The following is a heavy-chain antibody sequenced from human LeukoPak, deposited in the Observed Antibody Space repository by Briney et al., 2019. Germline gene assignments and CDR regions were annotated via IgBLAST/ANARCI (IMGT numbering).Heavy chain of an antibody. J-gene: IGHJ4*02. V-gene: IGHV3-53*01. CDR1: GFTVSSNY. D-gene: IGHD3-22*01. CDR2: IYAGGKT. CDR3: ARGDPRYYYDSSAH. Sequence: GGSLRLSCAASGFTVSSNYMSWVRQAPGKGLEWVSVIYAGGKTYYADSVKGRFTISRDNSKNTLYVQMNSLRVEDTAVYYCARGDPRYYYDSSAHWGQGTLVTVSS.